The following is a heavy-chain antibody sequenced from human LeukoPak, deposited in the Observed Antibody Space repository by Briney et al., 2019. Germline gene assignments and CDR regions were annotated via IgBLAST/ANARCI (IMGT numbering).Heavy chain of an antibody. CDR2: ISAYNGNT. Sequence: ASVKVSCKASGSTFTSYGISWVRQAPGQGLEWMGWISAYNGNTNYAQKLQGRVTMTTDTSTSTAYMELRSLRSDDTAVYYCARDLGGGYSYGLDYWGQGTLVTVSS. V-gene: IGHV1-18*01. J-gene: IGHJ4*02. CDR3: ARDLGGGYSYGLDY. CDR1: GSTFTSYG. D-gene: IGHD5-18*01.